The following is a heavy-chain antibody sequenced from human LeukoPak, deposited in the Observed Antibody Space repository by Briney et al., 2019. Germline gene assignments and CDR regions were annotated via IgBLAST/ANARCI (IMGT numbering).Heavy chain of an antibody. V-gene: IGHV3-23*01. CDR1: GFTFSTYA. CDR2: ISGSSSHT. Sequence: GGSLRLSCAASGFTFSTYAMSGVPQAPGEGLEWVSGISGSSSHTEYADSVKGRFTISRDNSKNTLFLQMNNRRVEDTALYYCTKEYDKTNRSPQWGFDSWGQGTLVTVSS. J-gene: IGHJ4*02. CDR3: TKEYDKTNRSPQWGFDS. D-gene: IGHD6-19*01.